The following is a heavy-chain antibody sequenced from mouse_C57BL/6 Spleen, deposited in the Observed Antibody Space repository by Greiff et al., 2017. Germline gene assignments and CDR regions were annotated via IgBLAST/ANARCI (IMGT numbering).Heavy chain of an antibody. Sequence: EVKLLESEGGLVQPGSSMKLSCTASGFTFSDYYMAWVRQVPEKGLEWVANINYDGSSTYYLDSLKSRFIISRDNAKNILYLQMSSLKSEDTATYYGARNYYGSSPYWYFDVWGTGTTVTVSS. CDR2: INYDGSST. V-gene: IGHV5-16*01. CDR1: GFTFSDYY. J-gene: IGHJ1*03. CDR3: ARNYYGSSPYWYFDV. D-gene: IGHD1-1*01.